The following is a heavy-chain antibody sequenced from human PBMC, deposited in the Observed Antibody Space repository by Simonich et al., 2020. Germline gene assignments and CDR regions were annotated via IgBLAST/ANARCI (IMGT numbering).Heavy chain of an antibody. CDR1: GFTFSSYA. D-gene: IGHD7-27*01. CDR3: AREELGPFDY. CDR2: ISYDGSNK. J-gene: IGHJ6*04. V-gene: IGHV3-30*07. Sequence: QVQLVESGGGVVQPGRSLRLSCAASGFTFSSYAMHWVRQAPGKGLGWVAVISYDGSNKYYADSVKGRFTISRDNSKNTLYLQMNSLRAEDTAVYYCAREELGPFDYWGKGTTVTVSS.